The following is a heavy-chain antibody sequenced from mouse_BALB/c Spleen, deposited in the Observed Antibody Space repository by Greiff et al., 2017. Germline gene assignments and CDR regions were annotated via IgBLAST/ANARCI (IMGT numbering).Heavy chain of an antibody. D-gene: IGHD2-1*01. V-gene: IGHV3-8*02. J-gene: IGHJ4*01. CDR2: ISYSGST. CDR1: GDSITSGY. Sequence: EVKVEESGPSLVKPSQTLSLTCSVTGDSITSGYWNWIRKFPGNKLEYMGYISYSGSTYYNPSLKSRISITRDTSKNQYYLQLNSVTTEDTATYYCAKGDGNYDYAMDYWGQGTSVTVSS. CDR3: AKGDGNYDYAMDY.